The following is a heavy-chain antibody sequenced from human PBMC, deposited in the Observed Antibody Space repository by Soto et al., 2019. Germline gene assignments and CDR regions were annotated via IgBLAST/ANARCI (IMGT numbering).Heavy chain of an antibody. Sequence: EVHLLESGGGLVQPGGSLRLSCAASGFMFSSYAMSWVRQAPGKGLEWVSAISGSADNTYYADSVKGRFTISRDNSKNTLYLQLNRLRAEDTALYYCATDLYASGAYGWFDPWGQGTLVTVSS. D-gene: IGHD3-10*01. J-gene: IGHJ5*02. CDR3: ATDLYASGAYGWFDP. CDR2: ISGSADNT. CDR1: GFMFSSYA. V-gene: IGHV3-23*01.